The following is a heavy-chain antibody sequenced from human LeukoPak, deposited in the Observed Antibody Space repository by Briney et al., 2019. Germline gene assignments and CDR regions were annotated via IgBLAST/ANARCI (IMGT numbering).Heavy chain of an antibody. V-gene: IGHV3-33*01. CDR3: ARDWNGSPAYDTFDF. Sequence: GGSLRLSCAVSGFTFSAYGMHWVRQAPGKGLEWVAVIGYDGSKEYYLDAVKGRFTISRDNSKNTLFLQMNSLRVDDTAVYYCARDWNGSPAYDTFDFWGRGTMVTVSS. J-gene: IGHJ3*01. D-gene: IGHD1-26*01. CDR1: GFTFSAYG. CDR2: IGYDGSKE.